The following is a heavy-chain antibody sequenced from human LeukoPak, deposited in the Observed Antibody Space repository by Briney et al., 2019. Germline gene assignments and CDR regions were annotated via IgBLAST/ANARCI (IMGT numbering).Heavy chain of an antibody. CDR2: LSGTSPSI. CDR1: GVTFDDGA. V-gene: IGHV3-9*01. Sequence: SLRLSCAASGVTFDDGAKHWGRLRPAKGRERVGGLSGTSPSIGYANSVKGRCTIARVNAKASLYPEMNSLIPDDTAFYYYTKDTTMALGHYYMDGWRKGITVTVSS. J-gene: IGHJ6*03. D-gene: IGHD5-18*01. CDR3: TKDTTMALGHYYMDG.